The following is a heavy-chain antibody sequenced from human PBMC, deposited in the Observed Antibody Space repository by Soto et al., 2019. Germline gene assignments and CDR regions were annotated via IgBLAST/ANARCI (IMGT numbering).Heavy chain of an antibody. Sequence: TSETLSLTCTVSGASIDSSSYYWGWIRQPPGKGLEWIGSIFYSGSTNYNPSLKSRVTISVDTSKNQFSLKLSSVTAADTAVYYCARRNDFWSGYYNGAWGQGTLVTVSS. CDR3: ARRNDFWSGYYNGA. D-gene: IGHD3-3*01. J-gene: IGHJ4*02. CDR2: IFYSGST. CDR1: GASIDSSSYY. V-gene: IGHV4-39*07.